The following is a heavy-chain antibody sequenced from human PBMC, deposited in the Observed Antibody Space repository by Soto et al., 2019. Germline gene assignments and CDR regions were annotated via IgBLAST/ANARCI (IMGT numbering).Heavy chain of an antibody. D-gene: IGHD6-19*01. CDR1: GYTFTSYD. J-gene: IGHJ4*02. CDR2: MNPNTSNS. V-gene: IGHV1-8*01. Sequence: QVQLVQSGAEVRKPGASVKVSCEASGYTFTSYDIYWVRQATGQGLEWMGWMNPNTSNSGNAQKFQGRVTMTSHTSIGAAHMELSSLRSEDAAVYYCARRAETNGWKGFGADKYYFDFWGQGTLVTVSS. CDR3: ARRAETNGWKGFGADKYYFDF.